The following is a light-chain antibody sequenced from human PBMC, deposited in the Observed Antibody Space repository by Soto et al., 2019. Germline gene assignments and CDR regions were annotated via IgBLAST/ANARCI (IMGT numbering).Light chain of an antibody. CDR3: HQYGSSPLT. J-gene: IGKJ4*01. CDR2: GAS. Sequence: ENELTQFPGTLSLSPGDRATLSCRASQSLSSDSLAWYQQKPGQAPRLLIYGASSRANGIPDRFSGSGSGTDFTLTISRLEPEDFAVYYCHQYGSSPLTFGGGAKVEIK. V-gene: IGKV3-20*01. CDR1: QSLSSDS.